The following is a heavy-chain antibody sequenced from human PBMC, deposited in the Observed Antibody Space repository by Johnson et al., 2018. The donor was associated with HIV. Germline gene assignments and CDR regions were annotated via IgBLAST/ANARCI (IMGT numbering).Heavy chain of an antibody. CDR3: AKDEEGDYGDLGAFNI. CDR1: GFIFSDYA. Sequence: QMLLVESGGDMVRPGGSLRLSCAASGFIFSDYAMHWVRQAPGKGLEWVAVIWDDGSKKYYVDSVKGRFTISRDNSKNTLYLQMNSLRAEDTAIYYCAKDEEGDYGDLGAFNIWGQG. CDR2: IWDDGSKK. V-gene: IGHV3-33*06. D-gene: IGHD4-17*01. J-gene: IGHJ3*02.